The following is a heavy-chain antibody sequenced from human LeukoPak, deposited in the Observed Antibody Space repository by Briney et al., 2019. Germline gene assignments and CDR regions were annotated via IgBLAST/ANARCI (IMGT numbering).Heavy chain of an antibody. CDR2: ISSTGGTA. V-gene: IGHV3-23*01. Sequence: GGSLRLSCAASGFTFSSFGMSWVRQAPGKGLEWVSAISSTGGTAYYADSVKGRFTISRDNSKNTPYLQMNSLRAEDTAVYYCAKDSSAGDYFDYWGQGTLVTVSS. J-gene: IGHJ4*02. D-gene: IGHD6-25*01. CDR1: GFTFSSFG. CDR3: AKDSSAGDYFDY.